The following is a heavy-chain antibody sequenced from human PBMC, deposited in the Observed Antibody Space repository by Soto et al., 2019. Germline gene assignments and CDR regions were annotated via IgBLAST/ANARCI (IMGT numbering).Heavy chain of an antibody. J-gene: IGHJ6*02. CDR1: GGSISSGGYS. CDR2: IYHSGST. CDR3: ARDPLRSPVADYYYYGMDV. Sequence: SETLSLTCAVSGGSISSGGYSWSWIRQPPGKGLEWIGYIYHSGSTYYNPSLKSRVTISVDRSKNQFSLKLSSVTAADTAVYYCARDPLRSPVADYYYYGMDVWGQGTTVTVSS. V-gene: IGHV4-30-2*01. D-gene: IGHD4-17*01.